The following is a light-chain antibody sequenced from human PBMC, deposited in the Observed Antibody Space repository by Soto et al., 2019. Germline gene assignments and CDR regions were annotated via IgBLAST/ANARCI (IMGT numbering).Light chain of an antibody. J-gene: IGKJ5*01. V-gene: IGKV3D-15*01. CDR1: QRVNSN. CDR2: GIS. Sequence: VMSHPPASLCMTQGERATLSCRASQRVNSNYLAWYQQKPGQAPRLLIYGISKRATDIPDRFSGSGSGTEFTLTISSLQPEDFATYYCQQHGQWPITFGQGTRLEIK. CDR3: QQHGQWPIT.